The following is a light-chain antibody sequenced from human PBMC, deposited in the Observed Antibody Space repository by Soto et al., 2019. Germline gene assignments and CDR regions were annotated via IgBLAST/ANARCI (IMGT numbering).Light chain of an antibody. Sequence: QSALTQPRSVSGSPGQSVNISCTGTSSDVGGDNYVSWYQQHPGKAPKVMIYDVSKRPSGVPDRFSGSKSGNTASLTISGLQAGDEADYYCCSYEGRSVVFGEGTKVTVL. CDR3: CSYEGRSVV. CDR2: DVS. CDR1: SSDVGGDNY. J-gene: IGLJ2*01. V-gene: IGLV2-11*01.